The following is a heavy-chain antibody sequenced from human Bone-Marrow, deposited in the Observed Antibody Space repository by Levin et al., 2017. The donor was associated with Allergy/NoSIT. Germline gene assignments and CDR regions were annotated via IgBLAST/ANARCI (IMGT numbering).Heavy chain of an antibody. Sequence: ETLSLTCAASGFTFSSYAMSWVRQAPGKGLEWVSAISGSGGSTYYADSVKGRFTISRDNSKNTLYLQMNSLRAEDTAVYYCAILPPYFSSSWYQEDWYFDLWGRGTLVTVSS. CDR1: GFTFSSYA. V-gene: IGHV3-23*01. CDR2: ISGSGGST. D-gene: IGHD6-13*01. CDR3: AILPPYFSSSWYQEDWYFDL. J-gene: IGHJ2*01.